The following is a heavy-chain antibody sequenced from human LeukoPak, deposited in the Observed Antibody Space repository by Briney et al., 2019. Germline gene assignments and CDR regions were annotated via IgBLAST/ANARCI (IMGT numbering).Heavy chain of an antibody. Sequence: PGGSLRLSCAASGFTISSYAMSWVRQAPGKGLEWVSSFSSGASTDYADSVEGRFTISRDNPKNTVYLQMNSLRAEDTAVYYCAKQRVSNGYYYFDYWGQGTLVTVSS. D-gene: IGHD3-22*01. CDR3: AKQRVSNGYYYFDY. CDR1: GFTISSYA. CDR2: FSSGAST. J-gene: IGHJ4*02. V-gene: IGHV3-23*01.